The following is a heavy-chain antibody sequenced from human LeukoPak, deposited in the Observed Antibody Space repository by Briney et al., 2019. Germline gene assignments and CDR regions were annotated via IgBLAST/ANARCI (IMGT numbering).Heavy chain of an antibody. J-gene: IGHJ4*02. CDR3: ARVRITMIVPEYFDF. CDR1: GYTFTSYD. D-gene: IGHD3-22*01. V-gene: IGHV1-8*03. Sequence: ASVKVSCKASGYTFTSYDINWVRQATGQGLEWMGWMNPNSGNTGYAQKFQGRVTITRNTSISTAYMELSSLRSEDTAVYYCARVRITMIVPEYFDFWGQGTLVTVSS. CDR2: MNPNSGNT.